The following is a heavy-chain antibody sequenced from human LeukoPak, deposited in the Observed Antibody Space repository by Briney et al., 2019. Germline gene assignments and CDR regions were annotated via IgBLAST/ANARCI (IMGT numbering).Heavy chain of an antibody. D-gene: IGHD1-26*01. CDR3: ARLRWQLVGPYFDY. CDR2: IYSSGNT. V-gene: IGHV4-59*01. CDR1: GASISTYY. Sequence: SETLSLTCSFSGASISTYYWSWIRQSPGKGLEWIGHIYSSGNTDYNSSLKSRVTISVDTSKGQFSLSLSSVTATDTSVYYCARLRWQLVGPYFDYWGQGILVTVSS. J-gene: IGHJ4*02.